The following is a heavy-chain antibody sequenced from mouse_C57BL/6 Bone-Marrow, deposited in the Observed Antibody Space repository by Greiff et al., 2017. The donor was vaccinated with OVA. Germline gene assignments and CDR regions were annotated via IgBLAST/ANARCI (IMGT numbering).Heavy chain of an antibody. CDR2: INPYNGGT. J-gene: IGHJ2*01. D-gene: IGHD2-3*01. Sequence: DVQLQESGPVLVKPGASVKMSCKASGYTFTDYYMNWVKQSHGKSLEWIGVINPYNGGTSYNQKFKGKATLTVDKSSSTAYMELNSLTSEDSAVYYCARFGGWLSRGDYWGQGTTLTVSS. CDR3: ARFGGWLSRGDY. CDR1: GYTFTDYY. V-gene: IGHV1-19*01.